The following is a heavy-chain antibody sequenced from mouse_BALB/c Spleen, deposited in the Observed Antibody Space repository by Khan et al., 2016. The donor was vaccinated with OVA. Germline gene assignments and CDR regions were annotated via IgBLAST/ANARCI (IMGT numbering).Heavy chain of an antibody. Sequence: EVELVESGGGLVEPGGSLKLSCAASGFTFSSFVMSWVRQTPEKRLEWVATLSSAATYTYYPDSIKGRITISRDNAKNTLYPHMNSLRSDDTAIYYCTNGNYGWFAYWGLGTLVTVST. D-gene: IGHD2-1*01. J-gene: IGHJ3*01. V-gene: IGHV5-9-1*01. CDR1: GFTFSSFV. CDR3: TNGNYGWFAY. CDR2: LSSAATYT.